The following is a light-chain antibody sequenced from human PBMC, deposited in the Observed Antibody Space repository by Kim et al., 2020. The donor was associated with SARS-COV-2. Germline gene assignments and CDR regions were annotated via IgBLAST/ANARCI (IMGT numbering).Light chain of an antibody. Sequence: VTISCTGSSSNIGAGYDVHWYQQLPGTAPKPLIYGNSNRPSGVPDRFSGSKSGTSASLAITGLQAEDEADYYCQSYDSSLSGSKVFGGGTQMTVL. CDR1: SSNIGAGYD. V-gene: IGLV1-40*01. CDR3: QSYDSSLSGSKV. J-gene: IGLJ3*02. CDR2: GNS.